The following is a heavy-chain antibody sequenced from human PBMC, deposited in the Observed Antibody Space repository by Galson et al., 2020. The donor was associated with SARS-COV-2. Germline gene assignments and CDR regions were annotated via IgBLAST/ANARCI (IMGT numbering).Heavy chain of an antibody. CDR2: INDSGNT. Sequence: SETLSLTCTVSGGSISSGGYYWSWIRQHPGKGLEWIGYINDSGNTYYNPSLKSRITMSVDTSNNQFFLKLRYVTAADTATYFCARNKQLLFDLWGQGTLVSVTS. V-gene: IGHV4-31*03. CDR1: GGSISSGGYY. CDR3: ARNKQLLFDL. J-gene: IGHJ4*02. D-gene: IGHD1-1*01.